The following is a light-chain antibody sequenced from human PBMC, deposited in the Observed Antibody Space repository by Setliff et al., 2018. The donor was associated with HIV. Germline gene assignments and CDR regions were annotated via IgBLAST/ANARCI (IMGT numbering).Light chain of an antibody. J-gene: IGLJ2*01. CDR2: DNT. CDR3: GTWDSSLSVVV. V-gene: IGLV1-51*01. Sequence: QSVLTQPPSVSAAAGQKVNISCSGSNSNVGNNFVPWYQQLPGTAPKLLIYDNTKRPSGIPDRFSGSKSGTSATLGIAGLQTGDEADYYCGTWDSSLSVVVFGGGTKVTVL. CDR1: NSNVGNNF.